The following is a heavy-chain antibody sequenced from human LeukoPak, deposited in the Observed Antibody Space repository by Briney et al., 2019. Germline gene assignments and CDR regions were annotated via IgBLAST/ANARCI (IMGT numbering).Heavy chain of an antibody. CDR2: IIPIFDTT. J-gene: IGHJ6*03. D-gene: IGHD3-10*01. Sequence: ASVEVSCKASGYTFTGYYMHWVRQAPGQGLEWMGGIIPIFDTTNYAQNFQGRVTITADKSTNTAYMELSSLRSEDTAVYYCARAIRGTKIASRYYFYYMDIWGKGTTVTVSS. CDR3: ARAIRGTKIASRYYFYYMDI. CDR1: GYTFTGYY. V-gene: IGHV1-69*06.